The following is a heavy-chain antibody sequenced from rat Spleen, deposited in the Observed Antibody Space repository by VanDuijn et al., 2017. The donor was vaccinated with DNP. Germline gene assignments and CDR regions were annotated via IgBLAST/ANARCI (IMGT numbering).Heavy chain of an antibody. D-gene: IGHD1-11*01. CDR1: GFTFNNYW. V-gene: IGHV5-31*01. CDR3: ARHPSSGGSNYFDY. Sequence: EVQLVESGGDLVQPGRSLKLSCVASGFTFNNYWMTWIRQVPGKGLEWVASITSGGGSTYYPDSVKGRFTISRDDAKNTLYLQMDSLRSEDTAIYYCARHPSSGGSNYFDYWGQGVMVTVSS. CDR2: ITSGGGST. J-gene: IGHJ2*01.